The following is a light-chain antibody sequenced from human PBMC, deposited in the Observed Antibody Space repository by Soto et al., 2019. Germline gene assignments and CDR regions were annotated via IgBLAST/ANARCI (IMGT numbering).Light chain of an antibody. V-gene: IGLV2-8*01. J-gene: IGLJ2*01. CDR2: EVN. CDR1: SSDIGGYNF. CDR3: RSDADNTNLV. Sequence: QSALTQPPSASGSPGQSVTISCTGTSSDIGGYNFVTWYQQHPGKAPKLMIDEVNKRPSGVPDRFSGSKSGNTASLTVSGLQAEDEADYYCRSDADNTNLVFGGGTKLTVL.